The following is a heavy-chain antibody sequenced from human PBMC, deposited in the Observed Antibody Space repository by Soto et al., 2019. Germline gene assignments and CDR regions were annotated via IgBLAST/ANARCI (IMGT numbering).Heavy chain of an antibody. V-gene: IGHV3-23*01. J-gene: IGHJ4*02. CDR1: GFTFSSYA. CDR3: AKYWGSFKTHFDD. D-gene: IGHD3-16*01. CDR2: ISGSGCST. Sequence: PXRSLLLSGSASGFTFSSYALGWVRQAPGKGLEWVSAISGSGCSTYYADSVKGRFTISRDNSKNKLYLQMNSLRAEDTAVYYCAKYWGSFKTHFDDWGQGTLVTVSS.